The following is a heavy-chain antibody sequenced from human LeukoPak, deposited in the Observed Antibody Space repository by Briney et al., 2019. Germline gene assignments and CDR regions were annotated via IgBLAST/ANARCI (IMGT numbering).Heavy chain of an antibody. D-gene: IGHD4-11*01. CDR2: VYSSGTT. CDR3: AREINIATVGGRYFDY. J-gene: IGHJ4*02. CDR1: GGSISSYY. V-gene: IGHV4-4*07. Sequence: PSETLSLTCTVSGGSISSYYWSWIRQPAGKGLEWIGRVYSSGTTNYNPSLMSRVTMSVDTSKNQFSLKLTSVTAADTAVFYCAREINIATVGGRYFDYWGQGTLVTVSS.